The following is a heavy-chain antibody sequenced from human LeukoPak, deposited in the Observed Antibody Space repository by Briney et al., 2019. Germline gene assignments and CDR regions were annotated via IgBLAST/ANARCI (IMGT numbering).Heavy chain of an antibody. CDR1: GFTFSSYG. V-gene: IGHV3-30*02. CDR2: IRYDGSNK. D-gene: IGHD3-10*01. J-gene: IGHJ4*02. Sequence: GGSLRLSCAASGFTFSSYGMHWVRQAPGKGLEWVAFIRYDGSNKYYADSVKGRFTISRDNSNNTLYLQMNSLRAEDTAVYYCAKDHHYYGSGSYLKIDYWGQGTLVTVSS. CDR3: AKDHHYYGSGSYLKIDY.